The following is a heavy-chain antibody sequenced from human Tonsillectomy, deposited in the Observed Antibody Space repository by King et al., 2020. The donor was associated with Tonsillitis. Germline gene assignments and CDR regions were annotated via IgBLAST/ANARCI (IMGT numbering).Heavy chain of an antibody. CDR3: ATIAAAGTDWYFDL. CDR2: IYHSGTT. V-gene: IGHV4-38-2*02. Sequence: QLQESGPGLVKPSETLSLTCTVSGYSISSGYYWGWIRQPPGKGLEWIGNIYHSGTTYYNPSLKSRVTISLDTSTNQFSLQLTSVTAADTAVYYCATIAAAGTDWYFDLWGRGTLVTVSS. J-gene: IGHJ2*01. D-gene: IGHD6-13*01. CDR1: GYSISSGYY.